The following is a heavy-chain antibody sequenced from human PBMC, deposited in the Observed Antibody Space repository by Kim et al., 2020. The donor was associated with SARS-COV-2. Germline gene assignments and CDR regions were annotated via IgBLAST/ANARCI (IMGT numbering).Heavy chain of an antibody. CDR3: ARDSLYYYDSSGPLYYYGMDV. J-gene: IGHJ6*02. D-gene: IGHD3-22*01. V-gene: IGHV3-11*01. CDR1: GFTFSDYY. CDR2: ISSSGSTI. Sequence: GGSLRLSCAASGFTFSDYYMSWIRQAPGKGLEWVSYISSSGSTIYYADSVKGRFTISRDNAKNSLYLQMNSLRAEDTAVYYCARDSLYYYDSSGPLYYYGMDVWGQGTTVTVSS.